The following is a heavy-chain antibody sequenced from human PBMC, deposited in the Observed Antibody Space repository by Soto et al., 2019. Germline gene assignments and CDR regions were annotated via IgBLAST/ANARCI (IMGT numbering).Heavy chain of an antibody. J-gene: IGHJ4*02. V-gene: IGHV4-30-4*01. Sequence: QVQLQESGPGLVKPSQTLSLTCTVSGGSISSGDYYWSWIRQPPGKGLEWIGYIYYSGSTYYNPSLKIRVTISVDTSKNQFSLKLSSVTAADTAVYYCARGNYDYVWGSYRYGFFDYWGQGTLVTVSS. CDR3: ARGNYDYVWGSYRYGFFDY. D-gene: IGHD3-16*02. CDR2: IYYSGST. CDR1: GGSISSGDYY.